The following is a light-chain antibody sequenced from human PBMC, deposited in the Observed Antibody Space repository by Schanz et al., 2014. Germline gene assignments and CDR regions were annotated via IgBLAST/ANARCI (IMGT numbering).Light chain of an antibody. CDR3: SSYAGSNNVL. J-gene: IGLJ2*01. CDR1: SSDVGGYNF. CDR2: DVS. Sequence: QSALTQPASVSGSPGQSITISCTGTSSDVGGYNFVSWYQQHPGKAPKVIIYDVSNRPSGVSNRFSGSKSDVTASLTVSGLQAEDEADYYCSSYAGSNNVLFGGGTKLTVL. V-gene: IGLV2-14*03.